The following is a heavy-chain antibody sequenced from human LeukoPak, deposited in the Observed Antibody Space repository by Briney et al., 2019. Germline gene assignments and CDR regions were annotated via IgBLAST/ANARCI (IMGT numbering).Heavy chain of an antibody. D-gene: IGHD2-15*01. CDR1: GGSFSGYY. CDR3: ARSCSGGSCYSGFDP. V-gene: IGHV4-34*01. Sequence: SETLSLTCAVYGGSFSGYYWSWIRQPPGKGLEWIGEINHSGSTNYNPSLKSRVTISVDTSKNQFSLKLSSVTAADTAVYYCARSCSGGSCYSGFDPWGQGTLVTVSS. CDR2: INHSGST. J-gene: IGHJ5*02.